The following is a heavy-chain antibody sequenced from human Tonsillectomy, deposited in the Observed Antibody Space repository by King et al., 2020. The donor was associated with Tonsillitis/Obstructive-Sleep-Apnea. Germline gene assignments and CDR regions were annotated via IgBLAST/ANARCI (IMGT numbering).Heavy chain of an antibody. CDR3: ARHYSDYGDHVGFFDS. CDR1: GGSISSTTYY. CDR2: IYYSGST. D-gene: IGHD4-17*01. V-gene: IGHV4-39*01. Sequence: QLQESGPGLVKPSETLSLTCTVSGGSISSTTYYWGWIRQPPGKGLEWIGSIYYSGSTYYNPSLKSRVTISVDTSKNQFSLKLSSVTAADTAVYYCARHYSDYGDHVGFFDSWGPGTPVPV. J-gene: IGHJ4*02.